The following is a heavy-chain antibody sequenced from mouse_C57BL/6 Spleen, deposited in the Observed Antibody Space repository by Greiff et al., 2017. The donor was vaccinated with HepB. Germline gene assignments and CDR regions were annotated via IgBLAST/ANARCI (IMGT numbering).Heavy chain of an antibody. CDR1: GYAFSSYW. Sequence: VQLQQSGAELVKPGASVKISCKASGYAFSSYWMNWVKQRPGKGLERIGQIYPGDGDTKYNGKFKGKATLTADKSSSTAYMQLSSLTSEDSAVYFCARWSYGSFYWYFDVWGTGTTVTVSS. CDR2: IYPGDGDT. CDR3: ARWSYGSFYWYFDV. V-gene: IGHV1-80*01. D-gene: IGHD1-1*01. J-gene: IGHJ1*03.